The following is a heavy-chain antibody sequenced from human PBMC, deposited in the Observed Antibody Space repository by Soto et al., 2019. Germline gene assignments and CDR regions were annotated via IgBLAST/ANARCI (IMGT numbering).Heavy chain of an antibody. D-gene: IGHD3-10*01. CDR2: IYHRGST. CDR3: ATVRRTPAYYYYGLDV. Sequence: LTCTVSGGSISNDDYYWSWIRQSPGKGLEWIGYIYHRGSTYYNPSLKSRVTISVDTSKNQFSLKLSSVTAADTALYYCATVRRTPAYYYYGLDVWGQGTTVTVSS. CDR1: GGSISNDDYY. V-gene: IGHV4-30-4*01. J-gene: IGHJ6*02.